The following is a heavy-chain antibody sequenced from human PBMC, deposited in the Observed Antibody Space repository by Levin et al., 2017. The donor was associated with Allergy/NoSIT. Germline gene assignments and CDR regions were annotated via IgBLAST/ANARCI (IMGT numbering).Heavy chain of an antibody. CDR1: GFSLSTNGES. V-gene: IGHV2-5*02. J-gene: IGHJ3*02. Sequence: SGPTLVKPTQTLTLTCSFSGFSLSTNGESVGWIRQPPGKAPEWLALIYWDDDKRYRPSLKSRLTITKDTSKNQVVLTMTNMDPVDTGTYYCAHRKYGVGAFDIWGQGTMVTVSS. CDR2: IYWDDDK. CDR3: AHRKYGVGAFDI. D-gene: IGHD4-17*01.